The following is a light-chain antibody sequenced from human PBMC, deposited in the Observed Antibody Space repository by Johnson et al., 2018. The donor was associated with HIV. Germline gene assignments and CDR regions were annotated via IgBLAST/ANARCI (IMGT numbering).Light chain of an antibody. CDR2: DNN. J-gene: IGLJ1*01. CDR3: GICDSSLSAYV. V-gene: IGLV1-51*01. Sequence: TQPPSVSAAPGQNVNISCSGGSSNIGSNYVSWYQQLPGPTPTLLLYDNNKRPPGTPDRFSASKSGTSATVGITGLPPGDEADYYCGICDSSLSAYVFGAGTKVTVL. CDR1: SSNIGSNY.